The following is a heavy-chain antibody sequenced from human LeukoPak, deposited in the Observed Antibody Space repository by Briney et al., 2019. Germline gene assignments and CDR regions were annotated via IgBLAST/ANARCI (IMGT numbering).Heavy chain of an antibody. D-gene: IGHD1-26*01. Sequence: GGSLRLSCAASGFTVSTNYMSWVRQAPGKGLEYVSVLYSDGDTYYADSVKGRFTISRDISKNTLTLQMNSLRAEDTAVYYCAKDVGKWESLHFFDYWGQGTLVTVSS. CDR1: GFTVSTNY. CDR2: LYSDGDT. CDR3: AKDVGKWESLHFFDY. V-gene: IGHV3-53*01. J-gene: IGHJ4*02.